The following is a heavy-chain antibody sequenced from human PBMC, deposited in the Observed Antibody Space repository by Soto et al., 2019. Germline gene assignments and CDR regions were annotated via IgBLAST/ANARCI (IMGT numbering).Heavy chain of an antibody. CDR2: INAANGDT. CDR1: GYTFTSYG. V-gene: IGHV1-3*01. D-gene: IGHD6-13*01. CDR3: VRRHVSATGIDWFDP. Sequence: ASVKVACKASGYTFTSYGIHWVRQAPGQRLEWMGWINAANGDTKYSPKFQGRVTITRDTSASTAYMELSSLRSEDTAVYYCVRRHVSATGIDWFDPWGQGTLGTVSS. J-gene: IGHJ5*02.